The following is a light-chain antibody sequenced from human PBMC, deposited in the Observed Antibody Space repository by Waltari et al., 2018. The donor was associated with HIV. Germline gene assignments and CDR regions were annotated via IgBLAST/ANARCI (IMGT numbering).Light chain of an antibody. V-gene: IGLV1-47*01. J-gene: IGLJ3*02. CDR1: SSNIGSSY. CDR3: AAWDDSLSGRV. Sequence: QSVLTQPPSASGTPGQRVTISCSGSSSNIGSSYIYWYQQLPGTAPKLLSYRNNPRPSGVPDRFSGSKSGTSASLAISGLRSEDEADYYCAAWDDSLSGRVFGGGTKLTVL. CDR2: RNN.